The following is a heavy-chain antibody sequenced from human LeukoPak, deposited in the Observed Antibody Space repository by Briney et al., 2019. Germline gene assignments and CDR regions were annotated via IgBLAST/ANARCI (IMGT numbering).Heavy chain of an antibody. D-gene: IGHD2-2*01. V-gene: IGHV3-23*01. CDR2: ISGSGGKT. CDR3: AKDLNQLLGRYGYYMDV. J-gene: IGHJ6*03. Sequence: AGGSLRLSCVASGFTFSSYAMTWVRQAPGKGLEWVSSISGSGGKTYYADSVKGRFTISRDNSRNTLYLQMNSLRAEDTAVYYCAKDLNQLLGRYGYYMDVWGKGTTVTVSS. CDR1: GFTFSSYA.